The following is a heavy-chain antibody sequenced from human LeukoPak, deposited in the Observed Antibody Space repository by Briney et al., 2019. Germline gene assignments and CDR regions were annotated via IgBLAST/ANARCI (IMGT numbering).Heavy chain of an antibody. V-gene: IGHV3-30*04. J-gene: IGHJ4*02. CDR1: GFTFSNYA. D-gene: IGHD6-13*01. CDR2: ISYDGSNK. Sequence: GGSLRLSCAASGFTFSNYAMSWVRQAPGKGLEWVAVISYDGSNKYYADSVKGRFTISRDNSKNTLYLQMNSLRAEDTAVYYCARDSPGSAAGYVDYWGQGTLVTVSS. CDR3: ARDSPGSAAGYVDY.